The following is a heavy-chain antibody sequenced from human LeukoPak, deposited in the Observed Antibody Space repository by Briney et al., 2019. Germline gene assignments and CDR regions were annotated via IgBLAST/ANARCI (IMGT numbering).Heavy chain of an antibody. CDR2: ISSSGSTI. Sequence: GESLKISCAASGFTFSDYYMSWIRQAPGKGLEWVSYISSSGSTIYYADSVKGRFTISRDNAKNSLYLQMNSLRAEDTAVYYCARGEQRMWLLLPNYFDYWGQGTLVTVSS. D-gene: IGHD3-22*01. J-gene: IGHJ4*02. V-gene: IGHV3-11*04. CDR3: ARGEQRMWLLLPNYFDY. CDR1: GFTFSDYY.